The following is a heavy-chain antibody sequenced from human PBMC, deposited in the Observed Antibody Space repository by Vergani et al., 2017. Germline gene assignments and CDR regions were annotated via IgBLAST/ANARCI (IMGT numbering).Heavy chain of an antibody. D-gene: IGHD6-19*01. CDR2: INPNSGGT. Sequence: QVQLVQSGAEVKKPGASVKVSCKASGYTFTGYYMHWVRQAPGQGLEWMGWINPNSGGTNYAQKFQGRVTRTRDTSISTAYMELSRLRSDDTAVYYCARDLGIAVAGGNWFDPWGQGTLVTFSA. V-gene: IGHV1-2*02. J-gene: IGHJ5*02. CDR1: GYTFTGYY. CDR3: ARDLGIAVAGGNWFDP.